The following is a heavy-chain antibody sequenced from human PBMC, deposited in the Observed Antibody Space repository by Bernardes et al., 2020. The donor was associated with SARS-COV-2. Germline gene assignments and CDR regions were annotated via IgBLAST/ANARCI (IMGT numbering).Heavy chain of an antibody. Sequence: GGSLRLSCAASGFTFSSYGMHWVRQAPGKGLEWVAVIWYDGSNKYYADSVKGRFTISRDNSKNTLYLQMNSLRAEDTAVYYCARQTTLYSSGWQPNDYWGQGTLVTVSS. CDR1: GFTFSSYG. CDR2: IWYDGSNK. J-gene: IGHJ4*02. V-gene: IGHV3-33*01. D-gene: IGHD6-19*01. CDR3: ARQTTLYSSGWQPNDY.